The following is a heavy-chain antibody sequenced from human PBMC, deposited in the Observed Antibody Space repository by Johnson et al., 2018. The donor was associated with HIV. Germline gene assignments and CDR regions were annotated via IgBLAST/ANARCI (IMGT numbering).Heavy chain of an antibody. J-gene: IGHJ3*02. CDR3: ARELRIAARGLAFDI. Sequence: VQLVESGGGLVQPGGSLRLSCAASGFTFTNYWMSWVRQVPGKGLEWVANIKQDGSEKYYVDSVKGRFTISRDNAKKSLYLQMNSLRAEDTAVYYCARELRIAARGLAFDIWGRGTMVTVSS. V-gene: IGHV3-7*05. CDR1: GFTFTNYW. CDR2: IKQDGSEK. D-gene: IGHD6-6*01.